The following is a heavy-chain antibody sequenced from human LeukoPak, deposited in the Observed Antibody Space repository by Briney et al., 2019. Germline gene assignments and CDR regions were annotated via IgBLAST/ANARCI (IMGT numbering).Heavy chain of an antibody. D-gene: IGHD3-10*01. CDR1: GDSVTSHG. J-gene: IGHJ4*02. CDR2: AYASGINSD. CDR3: ARDIRGSLDF. Sequence: SETLSLSCSVSGDSVTSHGWSWVRQPPGKGPEWIGYAYASGINSDNCNPSLESRVTISIDTSRNQFSLRLNSMTAADTAFYYCARDIRGSLDFWGQGTLVTVSS. V-gene: IGHV4-59*02.